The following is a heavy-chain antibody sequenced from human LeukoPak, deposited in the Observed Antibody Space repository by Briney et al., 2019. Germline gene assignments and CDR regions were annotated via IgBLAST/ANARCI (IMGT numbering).Heavy chain of an antibody. V-gene: IGHV4-59*08. CDR3: ARGGLYSSSWYGVYFDY. D-gene: IGHD6-13*01. CDR1: GGSISSYY. CDR2: IYYSGST. J-gene: IGHJ4*02. Sequence: SETLSLTCTVSGGSISSYYWSWIRQPPGKGLEWIWYIYYSGSTNYNPSLKSRVTISVDTSKNQFSLKLSSVTAADTAVYYCARGGLYSSSWYGVYFDYWGQGTLVTVSS.